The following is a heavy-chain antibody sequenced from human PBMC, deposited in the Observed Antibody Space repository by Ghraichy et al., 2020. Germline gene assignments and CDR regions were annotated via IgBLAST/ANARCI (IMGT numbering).Heavy chain of an antibody. D-gene: IGHD6-13*01. CDR2: ISAYNGNT. CDR3: ARDAYLAQQLVPYTL. J-gene: IGHJ4*02. Sequence: ASVKVSCKASGYTFTSYGISWVRQAPGQGLEWMGWISAYNGNTNYAQKLQGRVTMTTDTSTSTAYMELRSLRSDDTAVYYCARDAYLAQQLVPYTLWGQGTLVTVSS. CDR1: GYTFTSYG. V-gene: IGHV1-18*04.